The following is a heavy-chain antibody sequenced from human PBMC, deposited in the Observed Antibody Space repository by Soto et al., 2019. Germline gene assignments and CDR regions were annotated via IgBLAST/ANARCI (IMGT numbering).Heavy chain of an antibody. D-gene: IGHD6-19*01. CDR2: IFYVGHT. CDR3: ARSPQYSSGWNGGFDY. CDR1: GDCLTTYY. J-gene: IGHJ4*02. Sequence: PSETLSLTCDVSGDCLTTYYWNWIRQSPGKGLEWIGYIFYVGHTNYNPSLRGRANISVDTSKNQFSLKLSSVTSADTAVYYCARSPQYSSGWNGGFDYWGQGTLVTVSS. V-gene: IGHV4-59*01.